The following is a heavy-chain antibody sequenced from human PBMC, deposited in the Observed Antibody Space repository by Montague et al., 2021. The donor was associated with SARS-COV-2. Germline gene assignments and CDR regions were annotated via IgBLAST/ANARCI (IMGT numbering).Heavy chain of an antibody. CDR3: ARHSPFTIFGVVATPGWLEP. J-gene: IGHJ5*02. V-gene: IGHV4-39*01. Sequence: ETLSLTCTVSGGSISSSSYEWVWIREPPGKGLEWIGSIYYSGSTYYNPSVKSRVTISVDTSKDQFSLKLSSVTAADTAVDYWARHSPFTIFGVVATPGWLEPWGQGSVVTVSS. D-gene: IGHD3-3*01. CDR1: GGSISSSSYE. CDR2: IYYSGST.